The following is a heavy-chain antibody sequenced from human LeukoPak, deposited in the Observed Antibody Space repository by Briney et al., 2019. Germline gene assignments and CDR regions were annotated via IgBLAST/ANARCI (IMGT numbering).Heavy chain of an antibody. D-gene: IGHD6-13*01. Sequence: SVKVSCKASGGTFSSYAISWVRQAPGQGLEWMGGIIPIFGTANYAQKFQGRVTITADKSTSTAYMELSSLRSEDTAVYYCARTLYIAAAPGGFDYWGQGTLVAVSS. CDR1: GGTFSSYA. V-gene: IGHV1-69*06. CDR3: ARTLYIAAAPGGFDY. J-gene: IGHJ4*02. CDR2: IIPIFGTA.